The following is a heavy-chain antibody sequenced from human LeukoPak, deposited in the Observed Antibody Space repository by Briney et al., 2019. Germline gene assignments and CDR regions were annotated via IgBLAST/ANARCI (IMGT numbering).Heavy chain of an antibody. CDR1: GFNFDNFA. J-gene: IGHJ4*02. CDR3: ARDGCSGGSCIGGLFDY. CDR2: ISHDGRTK. V-gene: IGHV3-30*04. Sequence: PGKSLTLSCVVSGFNFDNFAMHWVRQPLGKGLEWVAVISHDGRTKYYADSMKGRITISRDNSKNTLYLQMNSLRAEDTAVYYCARDGCSGGSCIGGLFDYWGQGTLVTVSS. D-gene: IGHD2-15*01.